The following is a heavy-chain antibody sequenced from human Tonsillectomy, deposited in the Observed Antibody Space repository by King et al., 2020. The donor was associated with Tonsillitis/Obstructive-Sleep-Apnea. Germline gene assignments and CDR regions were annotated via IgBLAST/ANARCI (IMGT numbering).Heavy chain of an antibody. V-gene: IGHV4-39*01. Sequence: QLQESGPGLVKPSETLSLTCTVSGGSISSSSYYWGWIRQPPGKGLEWIGSIYYSGSTYYNPSLKSRVTISVDTSKNQFSLKLSSGTAADTAVYYCARHGNLWDAFDIWGQGTMVTVSS. CDR2: IYYSGST. CDR1: GGSISSSSYY. J-gene: IGHJ3*02. D-gene: IGHD2-21*01. CDR3: ARHGNLWDAFDI.